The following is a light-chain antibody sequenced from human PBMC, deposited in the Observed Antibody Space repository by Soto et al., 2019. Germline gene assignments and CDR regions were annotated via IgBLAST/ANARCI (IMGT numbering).Light chain of an antibody. Sequence: QSALTQPPSASGSPGQSVTISCTGTSSDVGAYNYVSWYQQHPGKAPKLMIYEVSKWPSGVPDRFSGSKSGNTASLTVSGLQAEDEADYYCSSYAGSNTYVVFGGGTKLT. CDR2: EVS. V-gene: IGLV2-8*01. CDR3: SSYAGSNTYVV. CDR1: SSDVGAYNY. J-gene: IGLJ2*01.